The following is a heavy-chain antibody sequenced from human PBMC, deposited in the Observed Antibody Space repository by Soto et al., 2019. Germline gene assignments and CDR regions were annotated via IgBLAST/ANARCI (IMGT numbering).Heavy chain of an antibody. D-gene: IGHD3-3*01. CDR2: ISYDGSNK. CDR3: AKGRYDFWSGYPDY. J-gene: IGHJ4*02. CDR1: VFTFSSYG. Sequence: HPGGSLRLSCAASVFTFSSYGMHWVRQAPGKGLEWVAVISYDGSNKYYADSVKGRFTISRDNSKNTLYLQMNSLRAEDTAVYYCAKGRYDFWSGYPDYWGQGTLVTVSS. V-gene: IGHV3-30*18.